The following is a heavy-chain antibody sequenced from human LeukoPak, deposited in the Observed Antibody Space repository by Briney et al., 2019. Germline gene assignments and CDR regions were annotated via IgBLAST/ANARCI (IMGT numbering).Heavy chain of an antibody. CDR2: IYYTGTT. CDR1: GGSISSSSYF. Sequence: SETLSLTCTVSGGSISSSSYFWGWIRQPPGKGLEWIGSIYYTGTTQYRTSLKSRVTISVDTSKNQFSLKLSSVTAADTATYYCARHRPPNYCGSGSPRNWFDPWGQGTLVTVSS. V-gene: IGHV4-39*01. D-gene: IGHD3-10*01. J-gene: IGHJ5*02. CDR3: ARHRPPNYCGSGSPRNWFDP.